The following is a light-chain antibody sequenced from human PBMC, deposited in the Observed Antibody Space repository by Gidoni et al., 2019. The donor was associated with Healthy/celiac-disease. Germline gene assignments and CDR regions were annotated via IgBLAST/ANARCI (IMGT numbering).Light chain of an antibody. V-gene: IGKV1-8*01. Sequence: AIRMTPSPSSFSASTGDRVTITCRASQGISNYLAWYQQKPGKAPKLLIYVASTLQSGVPSRFSGSGSGTEFTLTISCLQSEDFATYYCQQYYSYPHTFGQGTKLEIK. J-gene: IGKJ2*01. CDR3: QQYYSYPHT. CDR2: VAS. CDR1: QGISNY.